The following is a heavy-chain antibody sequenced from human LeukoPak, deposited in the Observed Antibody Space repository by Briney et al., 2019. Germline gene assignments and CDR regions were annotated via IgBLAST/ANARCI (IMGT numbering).Heavy chain of an antibody. Sequence: PGGSLRLSCAASGSTFSNSDMNWFRQAPGEGLKWVSTVSGSASNTYYADSVKGRFTISRDNSKTTLYLQMNSLRADDTAVYYCAKGFQTYGELSFDVWGQGTLVAVSS. CDR3: AKGFQTYGELSFDV. CDR2: VSGSASNT. V-gene: IGHV3-23*01. CDR1: GSTFSNSD. J-gene: IGHJ4*02. D-gene: IGHD4-17*01.